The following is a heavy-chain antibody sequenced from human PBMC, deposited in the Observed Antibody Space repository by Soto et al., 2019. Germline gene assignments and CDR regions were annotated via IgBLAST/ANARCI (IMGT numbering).Heavy chain of an antibody. CDR3: AKDQFEVGATTAPFDY. D-gene: IGHD1-26*01. CDR1: GFTFSSYA. J-gene: IGHJ4*02. Sequence: GGSLRLSCAASGFTFSSYAMSWVRQAPGKGLEWVSAISGSGGSTYYADSVKGRFTISRDNSKNTLYLQMNSLRAEDTAVYYCAKDQFEVGATTAPFDYWGQGTLVTVSS. CDR2: ISGSGGST. V-gene: IGHV3-23*01.